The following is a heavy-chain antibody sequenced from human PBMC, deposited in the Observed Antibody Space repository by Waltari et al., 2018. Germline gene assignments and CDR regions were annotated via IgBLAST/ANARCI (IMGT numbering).Heavy chain of an antibody. CDR2: MNTGNGNT. V-gene: IGHV1-3*04. Sequence: QVQLVQSGAEVKKPGASVKVSCKASGYTFTPYAIPWVRQAPGQRPEWMGWMNTGNGNTKYSERFQDRVRITRDTSATTAYMELRSLRSEDTAVYFWGRALQTATIGYWGQGTLVTVSS. CDR3: GRALQTATIGY. J-gene: IGHJ4*02. CDR1: GYTFTPYA. D-gene: IGHD4-4*01.